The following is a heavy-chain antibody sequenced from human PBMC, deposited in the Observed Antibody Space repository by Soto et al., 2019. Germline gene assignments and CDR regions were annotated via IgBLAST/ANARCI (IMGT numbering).Heavy chain of an antibody. D-gene: IGHD6-19*01. Sequence: GGSLRLSCAASGFTFSSYAMSWVRQAPGKGLEWVSAISGSGGSTYYADSVKGRFTISRDNSKNTLYLQMNSLRAEDTAVYYCAKDLGSGWYFPQYFQHWGQGTLVTVSS. CDR2: ISGSGGST. J-gene: IGHJ1*01. CDR1: GFTFSSYA. CDR3: AKDLGSGWYFPQYFQH. V-gene: IGHV3-23*01.